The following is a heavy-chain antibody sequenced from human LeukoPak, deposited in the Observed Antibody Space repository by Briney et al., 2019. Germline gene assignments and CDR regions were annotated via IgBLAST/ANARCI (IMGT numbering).Heavy chain of an antibody. Sequence: SETLSLTCTVSGGSISSYFWSWIRQPPGTGLEWIGYIYYSGSTNYNPSLKSRVTISVDTSKNQFSLKLSSVTAADTAVYYCARDSGWVDYWGQGTLVTVSS. J-gene: IGHJ4*02. CDR3: ARDSGWVDY. V-gene: IGHV4-59*01. D-gene: IGHD6-19*01. CDR2: IYYSGST. CDR1: GGSISSYF.